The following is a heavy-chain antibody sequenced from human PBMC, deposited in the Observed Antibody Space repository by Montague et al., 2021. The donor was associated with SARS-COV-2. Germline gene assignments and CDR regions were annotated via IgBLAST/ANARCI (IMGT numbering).Heavy chain of an antibody. V-gene: IGHV4-31*03. J-gene: IGHJ2*01. D-gene: IGHD6-25*01. CDR2: IYSSGST. Sequence: TLSLTCTVSGGSVTSTTYYWSWFRQRPGRGLEWVGFIYSSGSTAYSPSLENRLTMSIDTSKNQFSLRLAPATAADTAVYYCAKGSGYPWGRGTRVAVSS. CDR1: GGSVTSTTYY. CDR3: AKGSGYP.